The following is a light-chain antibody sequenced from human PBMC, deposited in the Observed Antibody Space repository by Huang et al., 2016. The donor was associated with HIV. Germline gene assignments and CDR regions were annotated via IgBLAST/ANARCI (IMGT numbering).Light chain of an antibody. J-gene: IGKJ1*01. Sequence: EIVLTQSPGTLSLSPGERATLSCRASQSVSSSYLAWYQQKPGQAPRRHIYGASSRATGIPDRFSGRGSGTDFTLTISRLEPEDFAVYYCQQYGSSPETFGQGTKVEIK. V-gene: IGKV3-20*01. CDR3: QQYGSSPET. CDR1: QSVSSSY. CDR2: GAS.